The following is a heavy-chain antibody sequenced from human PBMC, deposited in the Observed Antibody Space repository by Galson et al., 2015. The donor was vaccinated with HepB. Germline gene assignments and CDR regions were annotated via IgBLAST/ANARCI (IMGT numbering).Heavy chain of an antibody. CDR1: GVSVSSDPNF. CDR2: ISNSGST. V-gene: IGHV4-61*01. D-gene: IGHD3-16*01. Sequence: ETLSLTCTVSGVSVSSDPNFWVWIRQPPGKALEWIGYISNSGSTKYNPSLQGRATISLDTSKNQFSLKLTSVTAADTAVYHCARVFGGADWGQGTLVTVSS. J-gene: IGHJ4*02. CDR3: ARVFGGAD.